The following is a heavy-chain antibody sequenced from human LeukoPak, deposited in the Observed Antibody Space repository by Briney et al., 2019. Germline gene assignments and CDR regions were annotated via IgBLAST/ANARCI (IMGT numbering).Heavy chain of an antibody. V-gene: IGHV4-4*07. CDR2: MYISGGT. CDR1: GVSISSYY. J-gene: IGHJ4*02. D-gene: IGHD2-2*01. CDR3: ARDHQLRYFDY. Sequence: AETLSLACTVSGVSISSYYWSWIRQPAGKGLEGIGRMYISGGTNYNPSHKSRVTMSVDTSKNQFSLKLTSVPAADTAVYYCARDHQLRYFDYWGQGTLVTVSS.